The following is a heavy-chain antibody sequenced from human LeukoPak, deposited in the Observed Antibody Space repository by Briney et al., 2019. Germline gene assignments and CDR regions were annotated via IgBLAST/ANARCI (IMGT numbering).Heavy chain of an antibody. V-gene: IGHV3-33*01. CDR1: GFTFSSYG. J-gene: IGHJ4*02. Sequence: PGRSLRLPCAASGFTFSSYGMHWVRQAPGKGLEWVAVIWYDGSNKYYADSVKGRFTISRDNSKNTLYLQMNSLRAEDTAVYYCAREKNDYGDYPDYWGQGTLVTVSS. CDR3: AREKNDYGDYPDY. D-gene: IGHD4-17*01. CDR2: IWYDGSNK.